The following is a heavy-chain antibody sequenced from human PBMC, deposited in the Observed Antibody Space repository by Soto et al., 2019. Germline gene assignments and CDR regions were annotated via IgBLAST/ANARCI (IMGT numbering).Heavy chain of an antibody. CDR2: IYPCDSDT. V-gene: IGHV5-51*01. CDR1: GFTFTTYY. Sequence: PGESLKISCPGSGFTFTTYYIAWVRLRPFRCLEWMGIIYPCDSDTRYNSSFEGQVTISADKSISTAYLQWKSLKASDTAIYYCARHRREWHNQYYYYYGMDVWGQGTTVTVS. CDR3: ARHRREWHNQYYYYYGMDV. D-gene: IGHD3-3*01. J-gene: IGHJ6*02.